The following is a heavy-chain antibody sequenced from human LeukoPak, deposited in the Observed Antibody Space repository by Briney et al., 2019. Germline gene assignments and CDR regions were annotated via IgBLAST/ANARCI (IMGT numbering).Heavy chain of an antibody. CDR3: ARAAAAGNFDY. D-gene: IGHD6-13*01. J-gene: IGHJ4*02. CDR1: GFTFSSYS. Sequence: GGSLRLSCAASGFTFSSYSMNWVRQAPGKGLEWVSSISSSSYIYYADSVKGRFTISRDNAKNSLYLQMNSLRAEDTAVYYCARAAAAGNFDYWGQGTLVTVSS. V-gene: IGHV3-21*01. CDR2: ISSSSYI.